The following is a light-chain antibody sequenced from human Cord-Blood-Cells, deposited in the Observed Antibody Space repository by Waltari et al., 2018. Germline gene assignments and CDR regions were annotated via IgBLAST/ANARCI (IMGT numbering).Light chain of an antibody. CDR3: SSYAGSNNWV. V-gene: IGLV2-8*01. CDR2: EVS. Sequence: QSALTQPPSASGPPDQSVTLSCTGTSSDVGGHNFVSWYQQHPGKAPKLMIYEVSTRPSGVPDRFSGSKSGNAASLTVSGLQAEDEADYYCSSYAGSNNWVFGGWTKLTVL. J-gene: IGLJ3*02. CDR1: SSDVGGHNF.